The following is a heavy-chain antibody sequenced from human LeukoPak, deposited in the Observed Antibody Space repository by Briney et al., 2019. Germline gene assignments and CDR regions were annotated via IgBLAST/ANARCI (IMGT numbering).Heavy chain of an antibody. D-gene: IGHD2-8*02. CDR3: ARAGQTPFDY. CDR2: IYNSGST. CDR1: GGSLSSYY. V-gene: IGHV4-59*01. Sequence: SETLSLTCTVSGGSLSSYYWSWIRQPPGKGLEWIGYIYNSGSTNYNPSLKSRVTISVDTSKNQFSLNLNSVIAADTAVYYCARAGQTPFDYWGQGILVTVSS. J-gene: IGHJ4*02.